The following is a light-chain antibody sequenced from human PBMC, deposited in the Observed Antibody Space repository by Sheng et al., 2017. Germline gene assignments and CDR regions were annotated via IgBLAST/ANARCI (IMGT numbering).Light chain of an antibody. CDR2: NDR. J-gene: IGLJ2*01. Sequence: SYVLTQPPSVSVAPGQTATLTCEGNNIGSKSLHWYQQRPGQAPVMVVHNDRDRPSGIPERFSGSNSVNTATLTITSVEAGDEADYYCQVWDSSTNHXVFGRGTTLTVL. CDR3: QVWDSSTNHXV. V-gene: IGLV3-21*02. CDR1: NIGSKS.